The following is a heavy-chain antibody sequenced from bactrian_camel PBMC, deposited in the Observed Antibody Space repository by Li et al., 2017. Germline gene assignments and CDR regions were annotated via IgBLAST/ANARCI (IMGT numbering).Heavy chain of an antibody. Sequence: HVQLVESGGGTVQAGGSLTLSCAVSGSIDNHACMAWFRQAPGKEREGVARIATGSGNTYYADSVKGRFTISQDNAKNTVYLQMNSLKPEDTAMYYCAARGPYCYTKLSVRDFTYWGQGTQVTVS. D-gene: IGHD2*01. CDR2: IATGSGNT. J-gene: IGHJ6*01. V-gene: IGHV3S54*01. CDR1: GSIDNHAC. CDR3: AARGPYCYTKLSVRDFTY.